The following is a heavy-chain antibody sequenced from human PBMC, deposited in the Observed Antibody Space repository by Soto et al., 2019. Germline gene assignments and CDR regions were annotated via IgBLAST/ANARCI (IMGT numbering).Heavy chain of an antibody. Sequence: GGSLRLSCAASGFTFSSYSMSWVRQAPGKGLEWVSHITASGGTTYYADSVKGRFTISRDSSRNTLYLQMNSLRAEDTALYYCAKCLQVNWNYDAFHIWGQGTMVTVSS. J-gene: IGHJ3*02. CDR2: ITASGGTT. V-gene: IGHV3-23*01. D-gene: IGHD1-7*01. CDR1: GFTFSSYS. CDR3: AKCLQVNWNYDAFHI.